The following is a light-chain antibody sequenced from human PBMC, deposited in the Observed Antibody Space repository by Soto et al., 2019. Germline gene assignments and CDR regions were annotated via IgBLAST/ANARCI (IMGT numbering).Light chain of an antibody. Sequence: EIVLTQSPGTLSLSPGERATLSCRASQSVSSTYLAWYQQKPGQAPRLLLYGASSRATGIQDRFSGSGSGTDFILTIRRLEPEDFAVYYCKQYDSSPRTFGQGTKVDIK. CDR1: QSVSSTY. J-gene: IGKJ1*01. CDR3: KQYDSSPRT. CDR2: GAS. V-gene: IGKV3-20*01.